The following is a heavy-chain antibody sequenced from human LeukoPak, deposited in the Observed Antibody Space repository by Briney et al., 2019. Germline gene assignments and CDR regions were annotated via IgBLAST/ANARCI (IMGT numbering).Heavy chain of an antibody. CDR1: GFTFSGYA. Sequence: GGSLRLSCAASGFTFSGYAMHRVRQAPGKGLEWVALISYDGGSNKYYADSVKGRFTISRDNSKNTLCLQMNSLRAEDTAVYYCARGVLRYFDGKGYYGMDVWGKGTTVTVSS. J-gene: IGHJ6*04. CDR2: ISYDGGSNK. V-gene: IGHV3-30-3*01. CDR3: ARGVLRYFDGKGYYGMDV. D-gene: IGHD3-9*01.